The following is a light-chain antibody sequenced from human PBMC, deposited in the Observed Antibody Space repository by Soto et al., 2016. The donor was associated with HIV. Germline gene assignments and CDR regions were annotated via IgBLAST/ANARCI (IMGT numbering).Light chain of an antibody. CDR1: QDISTY. V-gene: IGKV1-33*01. CDR3: QKYNGVVT. J-gene: IGKJ4*01. Sequence: DIQMTQSPSSPSASVGDRVTITCQASQDISTYLNWYQQRPGKAPKLLIYDASNLETGVPSRFRGSGSGTEFTLTITSLQPEDIGTYYCQKYNGVVTFGGGTKVEI. CDR2: DAS.